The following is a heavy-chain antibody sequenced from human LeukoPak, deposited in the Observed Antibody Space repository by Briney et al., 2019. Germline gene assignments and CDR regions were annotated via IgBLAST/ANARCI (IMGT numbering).Heavy chain of an antibody. J-gene: IGHJ4*02. Sequence: GGSLRLSCAASGFTFSSYWMHWVRQAPGKGLVWVSRINSDGSSTSYADSVKGRFTISRDDAKNTLYLHMNSLRAEDTAVYYCARYFGSGTYAVDCWGQGTLVTVSS. V-gene: IGHV3-74*01. D-gene: IGHD3-10*01. CDR2: INSDGSST. CDR1: GFTFSSYW. CDR3: ARYFGSGTYAVDC.